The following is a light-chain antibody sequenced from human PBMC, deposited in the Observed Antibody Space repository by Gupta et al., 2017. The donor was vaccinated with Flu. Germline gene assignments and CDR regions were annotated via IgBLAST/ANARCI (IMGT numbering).Light chain of an antibody. CDR3: QQYYSTPRT. Sequence: NCKSSQSVLCSSNNKNYLAWYQQKPGQPTKLLIYWASTRESGVPDRFSGSGSGTDFTLTISSLQAEDVAVYYCQQYYSTPRTFGPGTKVEIK. J-gene: IGKJ1*01. CDR1: QSVLCSSNNKNY. V-gene: IGKV4-1*01. CDR2: WAS.